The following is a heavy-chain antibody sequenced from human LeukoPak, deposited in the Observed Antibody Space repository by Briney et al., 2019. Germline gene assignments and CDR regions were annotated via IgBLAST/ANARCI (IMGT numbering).Heavy chain of an antibody. CDR2: INHSGST. CDR1: GGSFSGYY. J-gene: IGHJ4*02. D-gene: IGHD3-22*01. CDR3: ARAPRRDYYDSSGYSPLDY. V-gene: IGHV4-34*01. Sequence: PSETLSLTCAVYGGSFSGYYWSWIRQPPGKGLEWIGEINHSGSTNYNPSLKSRVTISVDTSKNQFSLKLSSVTAADTAVYYCARAPRRDYYDSSGYSPLDYWGQGTLVTVSS.